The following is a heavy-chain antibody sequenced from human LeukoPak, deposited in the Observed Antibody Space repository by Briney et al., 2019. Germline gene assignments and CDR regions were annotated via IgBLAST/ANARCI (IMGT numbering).Heavy chain of an antibody. CDR3: ARYSGMGYSPGAYSNS. V-gene: IGHV4-39*01. CDR2: IYYSGIT. CDR1: GSSISGSSHYF. J-gene: IGHJ4*02. Sequence: PSETLSLTCTVSGSSISGSSHYFWGWIRQTPGQGLERIGCIYYSGITYYTLSLKSRLTISVDTSRNQFSLKLSSVSAADTAVYYCARYSGMGYSPGAYSNSWGQGTRVTVSS. D-gene: IGHD1-26*01.